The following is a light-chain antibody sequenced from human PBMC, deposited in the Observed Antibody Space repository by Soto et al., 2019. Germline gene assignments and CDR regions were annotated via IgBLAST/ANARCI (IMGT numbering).Light chain of an antibody. CDR3: HQRQSWPRT. Sequence: EIVLTQYPATLSSSPGETATLSCRASQYVGTRLAWYQHKPGQAPRLLIYYTSNRATGIPARFSGSGSGTDFTLTINSLAPEDFAIYYCHQRQSWPRTFGQGTKVDIK. J-gene: IGKJ1*01. V-gene: IGKV3-11*01. CDR1: QYVGTR. CDR2: YTS.